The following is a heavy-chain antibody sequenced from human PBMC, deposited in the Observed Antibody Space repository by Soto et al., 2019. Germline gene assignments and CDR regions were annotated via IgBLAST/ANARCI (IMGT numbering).Heavy chain of an antibody. Sequence: PSETLSLTCTVSGGSISSYYWSWIRQPPGKGLEWIGYIYYSGSTNYNPSLKSRVTISVDTSNNQFSLKLSSVTAADTDVYYCARRYGSCFDYWGQGTLVTVSS. CDR1: GGSISSYY. J-gene: IGHJ4*02. V-gene: IGHV4-59*08. D-gene: IGHD5-18*01. CDR2: IYYSGST. CDR3: ARRYGSCFDY.